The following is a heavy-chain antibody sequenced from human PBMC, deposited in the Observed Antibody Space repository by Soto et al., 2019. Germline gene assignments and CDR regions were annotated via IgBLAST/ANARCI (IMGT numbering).Heavy chain of an antibody. Sequence: VQLVESGGGVVQPGRSLRLSCAASGFTFSSYGMHWVRQAPGKGLEWVAVISYDGSNKYYADSVKGRFTISRDNSKNTLYLQMNSLRAEDTAVYYCAIDRYDYVWGSYRYLDYWGQGTLVTVSS. D-gene: IGHD3-16*02. CDR3: AIDRYDYVWGSYRYLDY. CDR1: GFTFSSYG. CDR2: ISYDGSNK. J-gene: IGHJ4*02. V-gene: IGHV3-30*03.